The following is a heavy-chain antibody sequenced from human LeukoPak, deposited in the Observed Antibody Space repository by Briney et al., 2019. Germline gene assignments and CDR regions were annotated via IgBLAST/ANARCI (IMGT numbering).Heavy chain of an antibody. Sequence: ASVKVSCKASGYTFTSYGISWVRQAPGQGLEWMGWISAYNGNTNYAQKLQGRVTMTTDTSTSTAYMELRSLRSDDTAVYYCASVGRYCTNGVCSIFDYWGQGTLVTVSS. CDR3: ASVGRYCTNGVCSIFDY. J-gene: IGHJ4*02. V-gene: IGHV1-18*01. D-gene: IGHD2-8*01. CDR2: ISAYNGNT. CDR1: GYTFTSYG.